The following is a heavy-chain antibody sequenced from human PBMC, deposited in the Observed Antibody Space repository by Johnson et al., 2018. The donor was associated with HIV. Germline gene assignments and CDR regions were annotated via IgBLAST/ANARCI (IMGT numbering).Heavy chain of an antibody. CDR3: ARPGMVGLPAGAFDI. V-gene: IGHV3-20*04. D-gene: IGHD2-2*01. J-gene: IGHJ3*02. CDR2: INWDGGGA. CDR1: GFTFDDYD. Sequence: VQLVESGGGLIQPGGSLRLSCAASGFTFDDYDMRWVRQAPGKGLEWVSGINWDGGGAGYADSVKGRFTISRDNAKNSLYLQMNSLRAEDAAMYYCARPGMVGLPAGAFDIWGQGTMVTVSS.